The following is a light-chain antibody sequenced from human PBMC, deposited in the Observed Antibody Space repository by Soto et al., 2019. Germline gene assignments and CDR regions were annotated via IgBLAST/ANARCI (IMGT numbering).Light chain of an antibody. CDR1: QSVSSN. Sequence: EIVMTQSPATLSVSPGERATLACRASQSVSSNLAWYQQKPGQAPRLLIYGASTRAAGFPARFSGSGSGTEFTLTISSVQSEDFAVYYCQQHNNWPPITFGQGTRLDIK. V-gene: IGKV3-15*01. CDR2: GAS. CDR3: QQHNNWPPIT. J-gene: IGKJ5*01.